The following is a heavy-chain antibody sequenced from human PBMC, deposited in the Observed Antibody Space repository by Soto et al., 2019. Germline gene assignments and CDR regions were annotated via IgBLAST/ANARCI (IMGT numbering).Heavy chain of an antibody. V-gene: IGHV3-23*01. Sequence: EVQLLESGGGLAQPGGSLRLSCAASGFSLSNSAMSWVRQAPGKGLEWVSSLSGTGGSTDYAVSVKGRFTISRDSSKNELYLQMNSLPAEDTAVYYCANYGSSSWFFDSWGQGTLVTVSS. CDR3: ANYGSSSWFFDS. D-gene: IGHD6-13*01. CDR1: GFSLSNSA. J-gene: IGHJ4*02. CDR2: LSGTGGST.